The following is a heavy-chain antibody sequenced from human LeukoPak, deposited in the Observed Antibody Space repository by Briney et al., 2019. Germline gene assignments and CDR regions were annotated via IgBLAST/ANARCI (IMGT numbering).Heavy chain of an antibody. CDR1: GFTFNRYG. Sequence: GGSLRLSCAASGFTFNRYGMNWVRQAPGKGLEWVSGISPGGDIKYYADSVKGRFVISRDNSKNTVYLQMSSLRVDDTARYYCAPDGAWLRFDHWGQGTLVTVSS. V-gene: IGHV3-23*01. CDR2: ISPGGDIK. J-gene: IGHJ4*02. CDR3: APDGAWLRFDH. D-gene: IGHD5-12*01.